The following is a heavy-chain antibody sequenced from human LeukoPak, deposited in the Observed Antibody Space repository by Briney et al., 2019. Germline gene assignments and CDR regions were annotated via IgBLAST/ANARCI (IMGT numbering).Heavy chain of an antibody. D-gene: IGHD5-24*01. CDR3: AATGDGYTTIDY. CDR2: IYSSGST. Sequence: SETLSLTCTVSADSNRAYYWSWIRQLPGKGLEWIGYIYSSGSTAYNSSLESRVVISQDTSKSQFSLKLSSVTAADTAVYYCAATGDGYTTIDYWGQGTLVTVSS. J-gene: IGHJ4*02. CDR1: ADSNRAYY. V-gene: IGHV4-59*01.